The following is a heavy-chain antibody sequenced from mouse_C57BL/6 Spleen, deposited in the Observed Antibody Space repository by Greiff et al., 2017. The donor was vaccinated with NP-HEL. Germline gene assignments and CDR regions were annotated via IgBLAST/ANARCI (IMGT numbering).Heavy chain of an antibody. Sequence: VQLQQPGAELVMPGASVKLSCKASGYTFTSYWMHWVKQRPEQGLEWIGEIDPSDSYTNYNQKFKGKSTLTVDKSSSTAYMQLSSLTSEDSAVYYCARNGYDRAWFAYWGQGTLVTVSA. CDR2: IDPSDSYT. CDR1: GYTFTSYW. CDR3: ARNGYDRAWFAY. V-gene: IGHV1-69*01. J-gene: IGHJ3*01. D-gene: IGHD2-2*01.